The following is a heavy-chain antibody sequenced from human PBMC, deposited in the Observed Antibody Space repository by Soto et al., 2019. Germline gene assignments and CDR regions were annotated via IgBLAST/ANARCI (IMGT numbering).Heavy chain of an antibody. CDR3: ARVEYYDFWSGPVYGMDV. Sequence: ASVKVSCKASGYTFTGYYMHWVRQAPGQGLEWMGWINPNSGGTNYAQKFQGRVTMTRDTSISTVYMELSRLRSDDTAVYYCARVEYYDFWSGPVYGMDVWGQGTTVTVSS. CDR1: GYTFTGYY. CDR2: INPNSGGT. J-gene: IGHJ6*02. D-gene: IGHD3-3*01. V-gene: IGHV1-2*02.